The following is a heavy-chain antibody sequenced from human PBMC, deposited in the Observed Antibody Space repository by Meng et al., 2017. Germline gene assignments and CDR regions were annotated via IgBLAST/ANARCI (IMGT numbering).Heavy chain of an antibody. Sequence: GPRLVKPLGAPSLPRTVFGCFIRCYYWSWIRQPAGKGLEWIGRIYTSGSTNYNPSLKSRVTMSVDTSKNQFSLKLSSVTAADTAVYYCARVRSWYHYDLDYWGQGTLVTVSS. CDR3: ARVRSWYHYDLDY. CDR2: IYTSGST. V-gene: IGHV4-4*07. J-gene: IGHJ4*02. CDR1: GCFIRCYY. D-gene: IGHD6-13*01.